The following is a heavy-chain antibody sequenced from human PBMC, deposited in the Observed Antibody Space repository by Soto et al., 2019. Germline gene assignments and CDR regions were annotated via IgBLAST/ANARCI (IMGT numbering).Heavy chain of an antibody. CDR2: MDYGGRT. Sequence: SETLSLTCTVSGGSISSYYWSWIRQPPGKGRGWIGYMDYGGRTNYNPSLKSRVSISVDTSKMQVSLKLSSVTAADTAVYFCARGTPSPRIVRSCRGPWFDPWGQGTLVTVSS. CDR3: ARGTPSPRIVRSCRGPWFDP. V-gene: IGHV4-59*08. CDR1: GGSISSYY. D-gene: IGHD1-26*01. J-gene: IGHJ5*02.